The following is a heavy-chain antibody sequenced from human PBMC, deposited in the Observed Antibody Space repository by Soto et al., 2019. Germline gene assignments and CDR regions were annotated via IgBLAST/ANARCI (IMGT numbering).Heavy chain of an antibody. D-gene: IGHD4-17*01. V-gene: IGHV3-30-3*01. CDR3: ARVGNYGDSPYYNYGSDV. CDR1: GFVFLNYA. Sequence: QVQLVESGGGVVQPGKSLRLSCTASGFVFLNYAFHWVRQAPGKGLEWVAVISFDGSDLFHADSVKGRFTISRDNSRDKLYLQMSSLRADDTAVYYCARVGNYGDSPYYNYGSDVWGQGTTVTVSS. J-gene: IGHJ6*02. CDR2: ISFDGSDL.